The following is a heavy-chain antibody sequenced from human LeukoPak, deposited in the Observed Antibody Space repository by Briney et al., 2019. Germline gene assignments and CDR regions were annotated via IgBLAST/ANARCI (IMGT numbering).Heavy chain of an antibody. D-gene: IGHD6-19*01. V-gene: IGHV3-23*01. CDR1: GFTFSSYA. CDR3: AKDTGSRAVAGTRFDY. CDR2: ISGSGGST. Sequence: GSLRLSCAASGFTFSSYAMTWVRQAPGKGLEWVSTISGSGGSTYYADSVKGRFTISRDNSKNTLYLQMNNLRAEDTAVYYCAKDTGSRAVAGTRFDYWGQGTLVTVSS. J-gene: IGHJ4*02.